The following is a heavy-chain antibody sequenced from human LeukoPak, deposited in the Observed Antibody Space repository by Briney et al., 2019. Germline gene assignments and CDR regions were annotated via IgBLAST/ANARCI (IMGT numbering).Heavy chain of an antibody. CDR3: ARGWGHSGYDYVPDY. Sequence: GGSLRLSCAASGFTFSSYAMHWVRQAPGKGLEWVAVISYDGSNKYYADSVKGRFTISRDNSKNTLYLQMNSLRAEDTAVYYCARGWGHSGYDYVPDYWGQGTLVTVSS. CDR1: GFTFSSYA. J-gene: IGHJ4*02. V-gene: IGHV3-30-3*01. CDR2: ISYDGSNK. D-gene: IGHD5-12*01.